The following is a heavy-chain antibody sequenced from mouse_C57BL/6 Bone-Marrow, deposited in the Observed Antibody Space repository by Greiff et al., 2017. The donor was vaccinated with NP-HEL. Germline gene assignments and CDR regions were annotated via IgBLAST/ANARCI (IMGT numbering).Heavy chain of an antibody. D-gene: IGHD1-1*01. Sequence: VQLQQSGPELVKPGDSVKISCKASGYSFTGYFMNWVMQSHGKSLEWIGRINPYNGDTFYNQKFKGKATLTVDKSSSTAHMELRSLTSEDSAVYYCARSPFYYYGSSPYWYFDVWGTGTTVTVSS. CDR2: INPYNGDT. CDR1: GYSFTGYF. V-gene: IGHV1-20*01. CDR3: ARSPFYYYGSSPYWYFDV. J-gene: IGHJ1*03.